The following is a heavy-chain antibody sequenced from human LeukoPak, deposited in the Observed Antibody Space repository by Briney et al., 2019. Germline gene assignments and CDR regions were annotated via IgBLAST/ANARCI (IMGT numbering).Heavy chain of an antibody. CDR2: IYTSGST. D-gene: IGHD2-2*02. V-gene: IGHV4-61*02. J-gene: IGHJ6*02. CDR1: GGSISSGSYY. CDR3: ARDGGCSSTSCYNPNYCYYGMDV. Sequence: SETLSLTCTVSGGSISSGSYYWSWIRQPAGKGLEWIGRIYTSGSTNYNPSLKSRVTISVDTSKNQFSLKLSSVTAADTAVYYCARDGGCSSTSCYNPNYCYYGMDVWGQGTTVTVSS.